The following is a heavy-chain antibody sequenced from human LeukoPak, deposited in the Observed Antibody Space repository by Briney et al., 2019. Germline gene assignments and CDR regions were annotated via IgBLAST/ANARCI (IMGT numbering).Heavy chain of an antibody. V-gene: IGHV4-61*05. CDR1: GGSISSSSYY. CDR3: ARTSIFGVALYYYYYMDV. J-gene: IGHJ6*03. CDR2: IYYSGST. Sequence: SETLSLTCTVSGGSISSSSYYWGWIRQPPGKGLEWIGYIYYSGSTNYNPSLKSRVTISVDTSKNQFSLKLSSVTAADTAVYYCARTSIFGVALYYYYYMDVWGKGTTVTVSS. D-gene: IGHD3-3*01.